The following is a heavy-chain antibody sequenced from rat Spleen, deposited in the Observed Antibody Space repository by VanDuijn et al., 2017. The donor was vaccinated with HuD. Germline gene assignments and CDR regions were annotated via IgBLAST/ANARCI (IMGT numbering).Heavy chain of an antibody. J-gene: IGHJ2*01. V-gene: IGHV5-19*01. Sequence: EVRLVESGGLLVQPGRSMKVSCAASGFTFSNYGMHWIRQAPTKGLEWVASISPSGGSTYYRDSVKGRFTISRDNAKSTLYLQMDSLRSEDTATYYCATDWGDYGYTYPPLDYWGQGVMVTVSS. CDR3: ATDWGDYGYTYPPLDY. D-gene: IGHD1-9*01. CDR1: GFTFSNYG. CDR2: ISPSGGST.